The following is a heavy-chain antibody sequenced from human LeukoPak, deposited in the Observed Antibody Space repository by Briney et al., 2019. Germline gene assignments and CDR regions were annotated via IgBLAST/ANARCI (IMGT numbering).Heavy chain of an antibody. V-gene: IGHV4-59*01. CDR2: ILYSGST. J-gene: IGHJ3*02. Sequence: SQTLCLTCTVSGGSIRVFYWSWIRHPPGKGLEWSGYILYSGSTNYNPSLKSRVTISVLTSKDRFSLKLSSVTAADTAVYYCATLTGGDDAFDIWGQGTMVTVSS. CDR1: GGSIRVFY. D-gene: IGHD4-23*01. CDR3: ATLTGGDDAFDI.